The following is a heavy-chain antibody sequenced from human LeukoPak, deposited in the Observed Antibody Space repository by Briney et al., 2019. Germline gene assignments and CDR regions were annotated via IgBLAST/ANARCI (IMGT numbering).Heavy chain of an antibody. CDR3: ARRGRAFDY. CDR1: GFTFSNYE. Sequence: GGSLRLFCAASGFTFSNYEMNWVRQAPGKGLEWVSYISSSGSTIYYADSVKGRFTISRDNAKNSLYLQMNSLRAEDTAVYYCARRGRAFDYWGQGTLVTVSS. CDR2: ISSSGSTI. J-gene: IGHJ4*02. V-gene: IGHV3-48*03.